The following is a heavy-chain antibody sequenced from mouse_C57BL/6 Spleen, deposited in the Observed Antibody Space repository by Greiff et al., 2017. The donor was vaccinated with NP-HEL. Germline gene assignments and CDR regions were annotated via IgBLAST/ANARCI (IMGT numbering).Heavy chain of an antibody. D-gene: IGHD2-3*01. J-gene: IGHJ2*03. CDR2: ISSGSSSI. CDR3: ARPDGYLFDY. V-gene: IGHV5-17*01. Sequence: EVMLVESGGGLVKPGGSLKLSCAASGFTFSAYGMHWVRQAPEKGLEWVAYISSGSSSIYYADTVKGRFTLSRDNAKNTLFMQMTRLRSEDTAMYYCARPDGYLFDYWGQGTSLTGSS. CDR1: GFTFSAYG.